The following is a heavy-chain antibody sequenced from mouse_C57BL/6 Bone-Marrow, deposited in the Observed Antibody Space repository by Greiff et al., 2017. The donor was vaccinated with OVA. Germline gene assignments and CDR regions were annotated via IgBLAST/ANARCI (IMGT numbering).Heavy chain of an antibody. V-gene: IGHV1-7*01. Sequence: QVQLQQSGAELAKPGASVKLSCKASGYTFTSYWMHWVKQRPGQGLEWIGYINPSSGYTKYNQKFKDKATLTADKSSSTAYMQLSSLTSEDSAVYYCTRGYSNYYAMDYWGQGTSVTVSS. J-gene: IGHJ4*01. CDR3: TRGYSNYYAMDY. D-gene: IGHD2-5*01. CDR2: INPSSGYT. CDR1: GYTFTSYW.